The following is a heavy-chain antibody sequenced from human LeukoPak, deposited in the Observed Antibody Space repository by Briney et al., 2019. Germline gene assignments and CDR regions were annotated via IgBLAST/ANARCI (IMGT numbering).Heavy chain of an antibody. D-gene: IGHD4-17*01. Sequence: GGSLRLSCAASGFTFSDYYMSWIRQAPGKRLEWVSYISSSSSYTNYADSVKGRFTISRDNSKNTLYLQMNSLRAEDTAVYYCAREAVTRNYFDYWGQGTLVTVSS. CDR2: ISSSSSYT. V-gene: IGHV3-11*05. CDR3: AREAVTRNYFDY. CDR1: GFTFSDYY. J-gene: IGHJ4*02.